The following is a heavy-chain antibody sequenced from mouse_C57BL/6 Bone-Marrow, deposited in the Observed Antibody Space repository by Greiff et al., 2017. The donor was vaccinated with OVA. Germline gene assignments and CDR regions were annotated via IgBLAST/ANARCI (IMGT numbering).Heavy chain of an antibody. D-gene: IGHD2-1*01. CDR3: ARKGYYGNYVAMDD. CDR1: GFTFSDYY. Sequence: EVKLMESGGGLVQPGGSLKLSCAASGFTFSDYYMYWVRQTPEKRLEWVAYISNGGGSTYYPDTVKGRFTISRDNAKNTLYLQMSRLKSEDTAMYYCARKGYYGNYVAMDDWGQGTSVTVSS. CDR2: ISNGGGST. V-gene: IGHV5-12*01. J-gene: IGHJ4*01.